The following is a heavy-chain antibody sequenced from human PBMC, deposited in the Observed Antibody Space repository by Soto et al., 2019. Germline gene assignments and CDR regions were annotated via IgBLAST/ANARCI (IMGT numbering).Heavy chain of an antibody. V-gene: IGHV3-53*01. D-gene: IGHD4-17*01. CDR3: ATWRLREHAYDI. CDR2: VYDTDGI. J-gene: IGHJ3*02. Sequence: DVQLVESGGGLIQPGGSLRLSCEASGLTVTGKKYVAWVRQAPGKGLECVSGVYDTDGIYYADSVKGRFTSSRDNSKTIVYLEMNSLTPDDTAVYYCATWRLREHAYDIWGLGTTVTVSS. CDR1: GLTVTGKKY.